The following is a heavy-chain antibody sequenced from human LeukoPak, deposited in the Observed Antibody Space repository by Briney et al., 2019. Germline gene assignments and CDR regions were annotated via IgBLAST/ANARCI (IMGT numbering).Heavy chain of an antibody. CDR3: ARRSTYYDSSGYQGYYFDY. V-gene: IGHV3-20*04. J-gene: IGHJ4*02. CDR2: INWNGDST. CDR1: GFSFSNYA. D-gene: IGHD3-22*01. Sequence: PGGSLRLSCAASGFSFSNYAMSWVRQAPGKGLEWVSGINWNGDSTGYADSVKGRVTISRDNAKNPLYMQMSSLRAEDTALYYCARRSTYYDSSGYQGYYFDYWGQGTLVTVSS.